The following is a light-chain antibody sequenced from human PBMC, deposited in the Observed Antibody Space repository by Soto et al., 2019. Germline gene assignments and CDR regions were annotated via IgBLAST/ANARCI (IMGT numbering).Light chain of an antibody. J-gene: IGKJ1*01. V-gene: IGKV1-5*03. CDR3: QHYNSYSEA. Sequence: QTTQAPSSLSDTLGDRVTITCRASQGIRNDLGWHQQKPGKAPKLLIYKASTLKSGVPSRFSGSGSGTEFTLTISSLQPDDFATYYCQHYNSYSEAFGQGTKVDIK. CDR1: QGIRND. CDR2: KAS.